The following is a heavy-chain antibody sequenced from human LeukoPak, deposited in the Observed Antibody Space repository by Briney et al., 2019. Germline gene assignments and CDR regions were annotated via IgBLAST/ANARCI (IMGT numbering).Heavy chain of an antibody. D-gene: IGHD6-19*01. J-gene: IGHJ4*02. Sequence: GGSLRLSYAASGFTVSSNYMSWVRQAPGEGLEWVTVIWYDGSNKYYADSVKGRFTISRDNSKNTLYLQMNSLRAEDTAVYYCVKDRYSSGWYVGDNWGQGTLVTVSS. CDR3: VKDRYSSGWYVGDN. CDR2: IWYDGSNK. V-gene: IGHV3-30*02. CDR1: GFTVSSNY.